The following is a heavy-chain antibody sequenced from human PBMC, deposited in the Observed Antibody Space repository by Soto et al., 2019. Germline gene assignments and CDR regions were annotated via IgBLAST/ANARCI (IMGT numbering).Heavy chain of an antibody. V-gene: IGHV3-53*01. D-gene: IGHD3-16*01. J-gene: IGHJ6*02. Sequence: EVQLVESGGGLIQPGGSLRLSCAASGFTVSSNYMSWVRQAPGKGLEWVSVIYSGDTTYYADSVKGRFTISRDNSKNALYLQMNSLRAEDTAVYYCARDHWLGGYYYGMDVWGQGTTVTVSS. CDR3: ARDHWLGGYYYGMDV. CDR2: IYSGDTT. CDR1: GFTVSSNY.